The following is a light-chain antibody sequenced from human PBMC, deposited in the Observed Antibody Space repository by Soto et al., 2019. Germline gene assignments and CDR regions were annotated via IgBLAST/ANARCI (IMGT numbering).Light chain of an antibody. V-gene: IGKV1-39*01. CDR1: QSIDTY. J-gene: IGKJ2*01. CDR3: QESYSTPYT. CDR2: AAS. Sequence: DLQMTQSPSSLSASIGDRVSVTCRASQSIDTYLNWYQHKSGRAPKLLIYAASTLQSGVPSRFSGSGSGTDFTLTISSLQPEDFATYYCQESYSTPYTFGQGTKVEI.